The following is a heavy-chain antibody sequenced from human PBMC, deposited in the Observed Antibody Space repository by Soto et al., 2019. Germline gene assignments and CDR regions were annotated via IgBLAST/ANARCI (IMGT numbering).Heavy chain of an antibody. CDR2: IIPIFGTA. Sequence: EASVKVSFKASGGTFSSYAISWVRQAPGQGLEWMGGIIPIFGTANYAQKFQGRVTITADESKSTAYMELRSLRSEDTAVYNSAREIHSLEYSSSSSAFDIWGQGTMVTVSS. CDR1: GGTFSSYA. CDR3: AREIHSLEYSSSSSAFDI. D-gene: IGHD6-6*01. J-gene: IGHJ3*02. V-gene: IGHV1-69*13.